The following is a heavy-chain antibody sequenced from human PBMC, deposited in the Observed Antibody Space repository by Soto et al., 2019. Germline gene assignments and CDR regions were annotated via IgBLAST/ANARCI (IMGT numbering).Heavy chain of an antibody. CDR3: TRSLFSSSWFAGS. CDR1: GYSISSGYY. V-gene: IGHV4-38-2*01. Sequence: WETLSLTCGVSGYSISSGYYWGWLRQPPGKGLEWIGSVYHSGTTYSNPSLKSRVTIWLDTSKNQFSLKLSSVTAADTAMYYCTRSLFSSSWFAGSWGQGILVTVSS. J-gene: IGHJ5*02. CDR2: VYHSGTT. D-gene: IGHD6-13*01.